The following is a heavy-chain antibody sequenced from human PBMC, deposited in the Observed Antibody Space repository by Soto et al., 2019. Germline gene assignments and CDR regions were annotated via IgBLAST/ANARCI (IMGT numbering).Heavy chain of an antibody. CDR2: IYHSGST. J-gene: IGHJ4*02. D-gene: IGHD4-17*01. CDR3: ASVSHVDYAYYFDY. V-gene: IGHV4-4*02. Sequence: QVQLQESGPGLVKPSGPLSLTCAVSGGSISSSNWWSWVRQPPGKGLEWIGEIYHSGSTNYNPSRKCRVTISVDKSQNQFSLKLSCVSASDTAVYYCASVSHVDYAYYFDYWGQGTLVTVSS. CDR1: GGSISSSNW.